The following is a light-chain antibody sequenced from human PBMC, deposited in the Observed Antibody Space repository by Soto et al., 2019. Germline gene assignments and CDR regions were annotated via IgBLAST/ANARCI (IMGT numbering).Light chain of an antibody. J-gene: IGKJ1*01. CDR3: QQHASYSPT. CDR1: QSISSY. CDR2: QAS. Sequence: DIQMTQSPSTLSASVGDRVTITCRASQSISSYLAWYQQKPGKAPKLLIYQASSLESGVPSRFSGSGSGTEFTLTITSLQPDDCATYYCQQHASYSPTFGQGTKVEIK. V-gene: IGKV1-5*03.